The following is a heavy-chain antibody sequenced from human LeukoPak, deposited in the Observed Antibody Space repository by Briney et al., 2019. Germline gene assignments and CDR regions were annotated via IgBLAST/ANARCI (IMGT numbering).Heavy chain of an antibody. CDR3: AKRDYFSSGDYYPLFDN. D-gene: IGHD3-22*01. CDR2: ITGNGDST. J-gene: IGHJ4*02. Sequence: LTGGSLRLSCAASGFTFAGYAMAWVRQAPGKGLNWVTGITGNGDSTYYADSVKGRFTISRDNSRNTLYLQTNSLRAEDTAVYYCAKRDYFSSGDYYPLFDNWGQGTLVTVSS. V-gene: IGHV3-23*01. CDR1: GFTFAGYA.